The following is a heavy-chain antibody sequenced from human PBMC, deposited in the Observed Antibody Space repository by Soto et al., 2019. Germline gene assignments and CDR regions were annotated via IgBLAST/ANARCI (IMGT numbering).Heavy chain of an antibody. CDR2: IYHSGST. D-gene: IGHD6-13*01. J-gene: IGHJ6*02. CDR1: GGSISSSNW. V-gene: IGHV4-4*02. CDR3: ARDRELGYSSSWTDYYYYGMDV. Sequence: SETLSLTCAVSGGSISSSNWWSWVRQPPGKGLEWIGEIYHSGSTNYNPSLKSRVTISVDKSKNQFSLKLSSVTAADTAVYYCARDRELGYSSSWTDYYYYGMDVWGQGTTVTVSS.